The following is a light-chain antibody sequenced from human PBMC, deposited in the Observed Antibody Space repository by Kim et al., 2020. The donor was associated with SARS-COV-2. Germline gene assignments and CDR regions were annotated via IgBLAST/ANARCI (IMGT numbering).Light chain of an antibody. CDR2: DVT. CDR3: SSYTSSSTYV. Sequence: QSVLTQPDSVSGSPGQSITISCTGTGNDIGYYNYVSWYQQHPGKAPKVIIYDVTKRPSGVSGRFSASKSGNTASLTISGLQPEDEADYYCSSYTSSSTYVFGSGTMVTVL. J-gene: IGLJ1*01. V-gene: IGLV2-14*03. CDR1: GNDIGYYNY.